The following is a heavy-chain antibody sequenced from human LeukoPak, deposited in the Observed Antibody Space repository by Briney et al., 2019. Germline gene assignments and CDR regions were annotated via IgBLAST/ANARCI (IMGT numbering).Heavy chain of an antibody. Sequence: SETLSLTCTVSGGSISSYYWSWLRQPPGKGLEWIAYISFSGSTSYNPSLKSRVTISVDTSKNQFSLKVRSVTAADTAVYYCARDRLDYTVGGDAFDIWGQGTMVTVSS. J-gene: IGHJ3*02. CDR3: ARDRLDYTVGGDAFDI. CDR1: GGSISSYY. D-gene: IGHD4-11*01. CDR2: ISFSGST. V-gene: IGHV4-59*01.